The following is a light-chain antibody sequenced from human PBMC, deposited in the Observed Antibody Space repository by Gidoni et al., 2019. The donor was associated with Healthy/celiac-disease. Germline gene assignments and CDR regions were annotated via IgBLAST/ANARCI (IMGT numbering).Light chain of an antibody. CDR2: QDS. V-gene: IGLV3-1*01. CDR3: QAWDSSTGVV. CDR1: KLGDKY. Sequence: SYALTQPPSVSVSPGQTASITCSADKLGDKYACWYQQKPGQSPVLVIYQDSKRPSGIPERFSGSNSGNTATLTISGTQAMDEADYYCQAWDSSTGVVFGGGTKLTVL. J-gene: IGLJ2*01.